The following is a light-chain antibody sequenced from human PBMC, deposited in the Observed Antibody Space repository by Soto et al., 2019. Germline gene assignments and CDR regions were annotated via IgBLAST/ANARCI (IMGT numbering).Light chain of an antibody. CDR3: QQYNSYLYT. CDR1: QTIRSW. V-gene: IGKV1-5*01. J-gene: IGKJ2*01. CDR2: DAS. Sequence: DSEMTQSPSALSASVGDRVTITCRASQTIRSWLAWYQQKPGKAPKLLIYDASSLESGVPSRFSGSGSGTEFTLTISSLQPDDFATYYCQQYNSYLYTFGQGTKVDIK.